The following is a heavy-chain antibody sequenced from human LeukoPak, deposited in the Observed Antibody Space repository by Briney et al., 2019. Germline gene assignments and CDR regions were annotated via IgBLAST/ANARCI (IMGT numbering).Heavy chain of an antibody. J-gene: IGHJ5*02. CDR2: INHSGST. V-gene: IGHV4-34*01. CDR1: GGSFSGYY. CDR3: ARRRYSSGWYRGWFDP. Sequence: PSETLSLTCAVYGGSFSGYYWSWIRQPPGKGLEWIGEINHSGSTNYNPSLKSRVTISVDTSKNQFSLKLSSVTAADTAVYCCARRRYSSGWYRGWFDPWGQGTLVTVSS. D-gene: IGHD6-19*01.